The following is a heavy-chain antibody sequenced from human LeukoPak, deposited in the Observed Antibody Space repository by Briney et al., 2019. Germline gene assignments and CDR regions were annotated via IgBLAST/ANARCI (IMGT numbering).Heavy chain of an antibody. V-gene: IGHV1-3*01. CDR3: ARAGRPMIGGVTPLEHFDS. Sequence: VASVKVSCKASGYAFSIYAIHWVRQAPGQGLEWMGWINAGVGNTKYSEKFQDRVPVTRDTPATTAYMELSSLRAEDTAVYYCARAGRPMIGGVTPLEHFDSWGQGTLVTVSS. CDR1: GYAFSIYA. D-gene: IGHD3-10*01. J-gene: IGHJ4*02. CDR2: INAGVGNT.